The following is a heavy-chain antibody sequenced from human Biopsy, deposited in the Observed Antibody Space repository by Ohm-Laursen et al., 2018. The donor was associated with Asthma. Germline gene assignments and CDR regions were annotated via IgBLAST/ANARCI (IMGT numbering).Heavy chain of an antibody. V-gene: IGHV1-69*13. J-gene: IGHJ6*02. Sequence: PSVTASCKAPGGTFSNFAISWVRQAPGQGLEWLGGIMTVFGTTNYAQKFQGRVTITADESTSTAYMEVTSLRSEDTAIYYCARCQVGYSSGWSLLLKKIYYSGMDVWGQGNAVTVSS. CDR3: ARCQVGYSSGWSLLLKKIYYSGMDV. D-gene: IGHD6-19*01. CDR2: IMTVFGTT. CDR1: GGTFSNFA.